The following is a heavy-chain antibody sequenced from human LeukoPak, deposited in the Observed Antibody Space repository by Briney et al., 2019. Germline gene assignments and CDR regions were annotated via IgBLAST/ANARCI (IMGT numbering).Heavy chain of an antibody. CDR3: ARDWAAEFDY. D-gene: IGHD6-13*01. CDR1: GFTFSSYS. J-gene: IGHJ4*02. V-gene: IGHV3-21*01. Sequence: GGSLRLSCAASGFTFSSYSMNWVRQAPGKGLEWVSSISRSSSYIYYADSVKGRFTISRDNAKNSLYLQMNSLRAEDTAVYYCARDWAAEFDYWGQGTLVTVSS. CDR2: ISRSSSYI.